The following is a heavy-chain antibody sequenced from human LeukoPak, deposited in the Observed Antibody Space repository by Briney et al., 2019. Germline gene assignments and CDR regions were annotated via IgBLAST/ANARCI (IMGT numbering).Heavy chain of an antibody. Sequence: GGSLRLPCAASGFTVGSNYMTWVRQAPGKGLEWVSVIYSGGNTHYADSVKGRFTISRDSSKSTLYLQMNSLRTEDTAVYYCARDSTSSNHDYWGQGTLVTVSS. CDR3: ARDSTSSNHDY. CDR2: IYSGGNT. J-gene: IGHJ4*02. V-gene: IGHV3-53*01. CDR1: GFTVGSNY. D-gene: IGHD1-14*01.